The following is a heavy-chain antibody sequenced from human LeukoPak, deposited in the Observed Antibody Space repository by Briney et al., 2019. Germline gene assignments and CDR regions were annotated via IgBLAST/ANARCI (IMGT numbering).Heavy chain of an antibody. CDR1: GGSISSYY. CDR3: AGSYRSLKYYDSSGYCHP. V-gene: IGHV4-59*01. D-gene: IGHD3-22*01. J-gene: IGHJ5*02. CDR2: IYYSGST. Sequence: SETLSLTCTVSGGSISSYYWSWIRQPPGKGLEWIGYIYYSGSTNYNPSLKSRVTISVDTSKNQFSLKLSSVTAADTAVYYCAGSYRSLKYYDSSGYCHPWGQGTLVTVSS.